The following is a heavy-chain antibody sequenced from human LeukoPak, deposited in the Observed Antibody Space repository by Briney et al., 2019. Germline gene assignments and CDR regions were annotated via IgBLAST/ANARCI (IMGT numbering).Heavy chain of an antibody. CDR1: GGSISSSSYY. CDR2: IYYSGST. J-gene: IGHJ6*03. D-gene: IGHD3-3*01. Sequence: SETLYLTCNVSGGSISSSSYYWGSIRQPPGKGLEWIGSIYYSGSTYYNPSLKSRVTISVDRSKNQFSLKLSSVTAADTAVNYCARLIGYYVFWSGDYYYYYMDVWGERATGTVSS. V-gene: IGHV4-39*01. CDR3: ARLIGYYVFWSGDYYYYYMDV.